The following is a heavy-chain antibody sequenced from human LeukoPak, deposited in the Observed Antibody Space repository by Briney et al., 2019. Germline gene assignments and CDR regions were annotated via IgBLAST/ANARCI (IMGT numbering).Heavy chain of an antibody. CDR1: GFTFTNYA. Sequence: GGSLRLSCAASGFTFTNYAMSWVRQAPGKGLEWDSAISASGGTIYYADSVKGRFTISRDNSKNTLYLQMNSLRAEDTAVYYCAKEEGYDFAFFDYWGQGILVTVSS. V-gene: IGHV3-23*01. J-gene: IGHJ4*02. D-gene: IGHD5-12*01. CDR2: ISASGGTI. CDR3: AKEEGYDFAFFDY.